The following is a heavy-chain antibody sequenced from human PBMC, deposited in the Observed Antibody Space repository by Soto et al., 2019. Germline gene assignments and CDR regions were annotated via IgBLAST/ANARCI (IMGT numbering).Heavy chain of an antibody. D-gene: IGHD3-10*01. Sequence: QVQLVQSGAEVKKPGSSVKVSCKASGGTFSNYAISWVRQAPGQGLEWMGGIIPIFGTGNYAQKFQGRVTITVDESTSTAYMELSSLRSEDTAVYYCAGAGREDYWGQGTLVTVSS. V-gene: IGHV1-69*12. CDR3: AGAGREDY. CDR2: IIPIFGTG. J-gene: IGHJ4*02. CDR1: GGTFSNYA.